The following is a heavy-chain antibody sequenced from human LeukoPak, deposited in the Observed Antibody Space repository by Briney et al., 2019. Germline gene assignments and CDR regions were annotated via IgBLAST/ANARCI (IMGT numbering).Heavy chain of an antibody. D-gene: IGHD4-17*01. CDR2: ISSVSTYI. CDR3: ARAANDYLILNWFDP. J-gene: IGHJ5*02. Sequence: PGGSLRLSCAAPGFSFSTYSMNWVRQAPEKGLEWVSSISSVSTYIYYADSVKGRFTISRDNSKNSLYLQMNSLRAEDTAVYYCARAANDYLILNWFDPWGQGTLVTVSS. V-gene: IGHV3-21*01. CDR1: GFSFSTYS.